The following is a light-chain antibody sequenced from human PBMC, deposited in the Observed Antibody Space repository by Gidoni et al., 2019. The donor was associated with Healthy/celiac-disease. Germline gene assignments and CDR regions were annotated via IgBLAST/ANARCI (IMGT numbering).Light chain of an antibody. Sequence: IQLTQSPSFLSASVGDRVTITCRASQGSSSYLAWYQQKPGKAPKLLIYAATTLQSGVPSRVSGSGSGTEFTLTISSLQPEDCATYYCQQRNSYPRTFGQXTKLEIK. CDR1: QGSSSY. V-gene: IGKV1-9*01. J-gene: IGKJ2*01. CDR2: AAT. CDR3: QQRNSYPRT.